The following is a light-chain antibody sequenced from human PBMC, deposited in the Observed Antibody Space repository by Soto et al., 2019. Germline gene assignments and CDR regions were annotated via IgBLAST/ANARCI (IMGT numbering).Light chain of an antibody. CDR2: AAS. V-gene: IGKV1-6*01. Sequence: AIQMSQSPSSLSSSVGDRVTITCRASQGIRNDLGWYQQKPGKAPKLLIYAASSLQSGVPSRFSGSGSGTDFTLTISSLQPEDFATYYCLQDYNYPRTFGQGTKVDIK. CDR1: QGIRND. CDR3: LQDYNYPRT. J-gene: IGKJ1*01.